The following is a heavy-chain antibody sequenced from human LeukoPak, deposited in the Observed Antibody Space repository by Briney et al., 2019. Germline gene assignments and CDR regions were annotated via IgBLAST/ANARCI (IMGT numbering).Heavy chain of an antibody. V-gene: IGHV3-7*01. CDR1: GFTFSIYW. CDR3: ARRWKLSLDV. CDR2: IKEDGSVK. Sequence: GGSLRLSCAASGFTFSIYWMTWVRQAPGKGLEWVANIKEDGSVKYYVDSVKGRFTISRDNAKKSLYLQMNNLRGEDTAVYFCARRWKLSLDVWGQGTTGTVSS. J-gene: IGHJ6*02. D-gene: IGHD5-24*01.